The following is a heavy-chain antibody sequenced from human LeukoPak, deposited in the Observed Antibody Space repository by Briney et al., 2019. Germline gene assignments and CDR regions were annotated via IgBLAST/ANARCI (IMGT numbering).Heavy chain of an antibody. CDR3: VKSAYSGSYFSLDY. CDR2: ISSNGGST. Sequence: GGSLRLSCSASGFTFSTYAMHWVRQAPGTGLEFVSVISSNGGSTFYADSVKGRFTISRDNSKDTLYLQMSSLRPEDTAVYYCVKSAYSGSYFSLDYWGQGTLVTVTS. CDR1: GFTFSTYA. J-gene: IGHJ4*02. V-gene: IGHV3-64D*09. D-gene: IGHD1-26*01.